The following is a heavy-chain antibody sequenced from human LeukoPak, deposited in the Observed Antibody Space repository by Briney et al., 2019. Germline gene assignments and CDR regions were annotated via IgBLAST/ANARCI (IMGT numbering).Heavy chain of an antibody. V-gene: IGHV3-66*01. J-gene: IGHJ4*02. CDR3: ARDRDVVVVPAAAPFGY. CDR2: LYSDGST. Sequence: GGSLRLSCAASGFSVTTYFMNWVRQAPGRGLEWVSVLYSDGSTYYGDSVQGRFTFSRDNAKNSLYLQMNSLRAEDTAVYYCARDRDVVVVPAAAPFGYWGQGTLVTVSS. D-gene: IGHD2-2*01. CDR1: GFSVTTYF.